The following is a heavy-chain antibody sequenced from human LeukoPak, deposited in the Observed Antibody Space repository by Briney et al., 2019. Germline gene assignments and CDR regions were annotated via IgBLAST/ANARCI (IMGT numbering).Heavy chain of an antibody. CDR2: IYYTGST. J-gene: IGHJ6*03. Sequence: ASETLSLTCAVYGGSFSGYYWSWIRQPPGKGLEWIGSIYYTGSTYYNPSLKSRVTISIDTSKNQFSLKLSSVTAADTAVYYCARLSGYGLHYYYYMDVWGSGTTVTVSS. CDR1: GGSFSGYY. V-gene: IGHV4-34*01. CDR3: ARLSGYGLHYYYYMDV. D-gene: IGHD5-12*01.